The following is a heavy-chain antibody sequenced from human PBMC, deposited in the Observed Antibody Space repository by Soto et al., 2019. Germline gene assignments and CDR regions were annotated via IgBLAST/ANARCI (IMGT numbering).Heavy chain of an antibody. J-gene: IGHJ4*02. D-gene: IGHD2-2*01. Sequence: QVQLVESGGGVVQPGRSLRLSCAASGFTFSSYGMQWVRQAPGKGLEWVAVIWYDGSNKFYADSVKGRFTISRDNSKNTLYLQINSLRAEDTAVYSCASSSSTSPYYFDYWGQGTLVTVSS. CDR3: ASSSSTSPYYFDY. CDR2: IWYDGSNK. V-gene: IGHV3-33*01. CDR1: GFTFSSYG.